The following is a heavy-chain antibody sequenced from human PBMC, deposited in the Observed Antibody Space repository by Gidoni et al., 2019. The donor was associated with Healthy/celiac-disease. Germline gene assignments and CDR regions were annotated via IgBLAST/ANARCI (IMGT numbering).Heavy chain of an antibody. CDR2: LDPSCSYP. Sequence: EVQLVQSGAEVKKPGESLRISCKGSGYSLTSSWISWVRQMPGKGLEWMGRLDPSCSYPHYRPSLQGHVTISADTSISTAYLQWSSLKASDTAMYYCAPRPLSGREYYFDYWGQGTLVTVSS. J-gene: IGHJ4*02. V-gene: IGHV5-10-1*03. CDR3: APRPLSGREYYFDY. CDR1: GYSLTSSW. D-gene: IGHD3-10*01.